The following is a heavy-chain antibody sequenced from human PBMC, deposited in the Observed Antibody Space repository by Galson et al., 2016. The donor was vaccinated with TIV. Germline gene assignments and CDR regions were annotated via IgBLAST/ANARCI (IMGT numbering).Heavy chain of an antibody. CDR1: GYTFTSYY. CDR3: YEYYSAMDV. CDR2: ISLNTGDT. V-gene: IGHV1-2*02. D-gene: IGHD3-10*01. J-gene: IGHJ6*02. Sequence: SVKVSCKASGYTFTSYYMHWVRQGPGQGLEWVGWISLNTGDTNYAQKFQGRVTMTSLRAEDTAVYYCARDLTGFGEKSRLYEYYSAMDVWGLGTTVTVSS.